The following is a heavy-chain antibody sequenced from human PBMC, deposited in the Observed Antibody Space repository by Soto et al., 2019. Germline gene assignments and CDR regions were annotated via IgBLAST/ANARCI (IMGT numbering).Heavy chain of an antibody. CDR2: IKSKTDGGTT. CDR1: GGTFSSYA. J-gene: IGHJ6*02. D-gene: IGHD3-9*01. CDR3: TTDDFDILTGYSVYGMDV. V-gene: IGHV3-15*01. Sequence: VQLVQSGAEVKKPGSSVKVSCKASGGTFSSYAISWVRQAPGKGLEWVGRIKSKTDGGTTDYAAPVKGRFTISRDDSKNTLYLQMNSLKTEDTAVYYCTTDDFDILTGYSVYGMDVWGQGTTVTVSS.